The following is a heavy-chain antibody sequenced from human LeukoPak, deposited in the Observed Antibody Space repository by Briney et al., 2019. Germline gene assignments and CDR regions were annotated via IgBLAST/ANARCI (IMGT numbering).Heavy chain of an antibody. J-gene: IGHJ3*02. V-gene: IGHV3-15*01. CDR3: TTARDSSRTRYATPRDAFDI. CDR2: IKSKTDGGTT. D-gene: IGHD3-22*01. CDR1: GFTFRNYW. Sequence: GGSLRLSCAASGFTFRNYWMSWVRQAPGKGLEWVGRIKSKTDGGTTDYAAPVKGRFTISRDGSKNTLYLQMNSLKTEDTAVYYCTTARDSSRTRYATPRDAFDIWGQGTMVTVSS.